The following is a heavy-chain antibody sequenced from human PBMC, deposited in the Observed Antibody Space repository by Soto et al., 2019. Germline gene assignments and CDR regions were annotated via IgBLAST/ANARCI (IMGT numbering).Heavy chain of an antibody. CDR3: ARDILTGYYGLYYYYGMDV. Sequence: SETLSLTCAVYGGSFSGYYWSWIRQPPGKGLEWIGEINHSGSTNYNPSLKSRVTISVDTSKNQFSLKLSSVTAADTAVYYCARDILTGYYGLYYYYGMDVWGQGTTVT. D-gene: IGHD3-9*01. CDR1: GGSFSGYY. V-gene: IGHV4-34*01. CDR2: INHSGST. J-gene: IGHJ6*02.